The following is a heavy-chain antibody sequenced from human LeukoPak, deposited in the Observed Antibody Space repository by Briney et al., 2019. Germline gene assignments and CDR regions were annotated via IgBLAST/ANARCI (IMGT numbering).Heavy chain of an antibody. CDR3: ARDGITMVRGTPFDY. CDR1: GGSISSSSYY. CDR2: IYYSGST. J-gene: IGHJ4*02. D-gene: IGHD3-10*01. V-gene: IGHV4-39*07. Sequence: PSETLSLTCTVSGGSISSSSYYWGWIRQPPGKGLEWIGSIYYSGSTYYNPSLKSRVTISVDTSKNQFSLKLSSVTAADTAVYYCARDGITMVRGTPFDYWGQETLVTVSS.